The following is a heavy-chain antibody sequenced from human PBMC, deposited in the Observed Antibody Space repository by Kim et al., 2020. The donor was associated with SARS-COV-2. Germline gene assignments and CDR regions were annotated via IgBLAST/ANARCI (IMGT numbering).Heavy chain of an antibody. V-gene: IGHV3-49*04. CDR3: TRVQKMVKHIRPNDNYCCGLDV. J-gene: IGHJ6*02. D-gene: IGHD2-21*01. CDR2: IRSRAYGGTT. CDR1: GFTFGDYA. Sequence: GGSLRLSCTGSGFTFGDYAMSWVRQAPGKGLEWVSFIRSRAYGGTTDYAASAKGRFIISRDDSKSIAYLQMNSLASEDTAVYYCTRVQKMVKHIRPNDNYCCGLDVWGRGPTVTVAS.